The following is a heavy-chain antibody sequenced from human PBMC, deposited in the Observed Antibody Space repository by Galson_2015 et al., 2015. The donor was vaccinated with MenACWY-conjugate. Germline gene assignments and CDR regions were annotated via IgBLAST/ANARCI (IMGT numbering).Heavy chain of an antibody. J-gene: IGHJ5*02. CDR2: IYYSGST. V-gene: IGHV4-59*01. Sequence: LSLTCTVSGGSISSYYWSWIRQPPGKGLEWIGYIYYSGSTNYNPSLKSRVTISVDTSKNQFSLKLSSVTAADTAVYYCARARCALGYSKSSCNWFNPWGQGTLVTVSS. D-gene: IGHD6-13*01. CDR3: ARARCALGYSKSSCNWFNP. CDR1: GGSISSYY.